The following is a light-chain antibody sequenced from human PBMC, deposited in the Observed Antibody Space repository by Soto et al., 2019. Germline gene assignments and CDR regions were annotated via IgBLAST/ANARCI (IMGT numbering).Light chain of an antibody. CDR3: QQYNSNSRT. J-gene: IGKJ1*01. CDR2: DAS. Sequence: DIQMPQSPSTLSASVGDRVTITCRASQSVTDWLAWYQLKSGKAPKLLIYDASSLESGVPSRFSGSGSGTEFTLTISSLQPDDFATYFCQQYNSNSRTFGQGTKVEI. V-gene: IGKV1-5*01. CDR1: QSVTDW.